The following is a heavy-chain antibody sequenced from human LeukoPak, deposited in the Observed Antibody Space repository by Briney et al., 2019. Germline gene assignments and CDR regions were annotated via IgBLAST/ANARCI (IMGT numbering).Heavy chain of an antibody. Sequence: SQTLSLTCTVSGGSVSSASYYWSWVRQPAGKGLEWIGLIYMSGSTNDNPSLKSRVTISVDTSKNQFSLQLSSLTAADTAAYYCAGGYSSGWTAGLDFWGQGTLVTVSS. D-gene: IGHD3-22*01. CDR3: AGGYSSGWTAGLDF. J-gene: IGHJ4*02. CDR1: GGSVSSASYY. V-gene: IGHV4-61*02. CDR2: IYMSGST.